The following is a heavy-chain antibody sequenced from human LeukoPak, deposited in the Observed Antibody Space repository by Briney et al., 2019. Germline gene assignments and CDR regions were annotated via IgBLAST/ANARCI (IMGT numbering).Heavy chain of an antibody. J-gene: IGHJ5*02. CDR1: GGSLSGYY. V-gene: IGHV4-34*01. Sequence: AETLSLTCAVYGGSLSGYYSIGLRRSREKGLEWIGEINHSGSTNYNPSLKSRVTISVDTSKNQFSLKLSSVTAADTAVYYCARGIMITFGGVIGHNWFDPWGQGTLVTVSS. CDR3: ARGIMITFGGVIGHNWFDP. D-gene: IGHD3-16*02. CDR2: INHSGST.